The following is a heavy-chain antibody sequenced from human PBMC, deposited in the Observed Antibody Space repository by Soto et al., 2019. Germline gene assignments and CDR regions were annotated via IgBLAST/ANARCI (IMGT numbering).Heavy chain of an antibody. CDR3: AKDMKWGGMTTIHYFDS. J-gene: IGHJ4*02. CDR2: ISSNSDTI. D-gene: IGHD4-17*01. Sequence: EVQLVESGGGLVQPGRSLRLSCVASGFTADDYAMHWVRQAPGKGLEWVSGISSNSDTIDYADSVKGRFTISRDNAKNSLFLQMYSLRPEDTASYYCAKDMKWGGMTTIHYFDSWGQGTLVTVSS. V-gene: IGHV3-9*02. CDR1: GFTADDYA.